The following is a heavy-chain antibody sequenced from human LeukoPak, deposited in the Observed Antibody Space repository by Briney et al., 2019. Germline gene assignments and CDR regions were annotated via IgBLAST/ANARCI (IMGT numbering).Heavy chain of an antibody. V-gene: IGHV4-39*01. CDR3: ARIAAPGLA. Sequence: SETLSLTCSVSGASIDRSTYYWGWIRQPPGKGLEWIGSVYYSGSTYYNSALKSRVTISVDTSKNQFSLKLYSVTAADTSVYFCARIAAPGLAWGQGTLVTVCS. J-gene: IGHJ5*02. CDR1: GASIDRSTYY. D-gene: IGHD6-25*01. CDR2: VYYSGST.